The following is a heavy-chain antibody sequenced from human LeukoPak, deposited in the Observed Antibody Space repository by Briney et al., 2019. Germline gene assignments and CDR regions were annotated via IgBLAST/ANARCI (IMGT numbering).Heavy chain of an antibody. V-gene: IGHV3-21*06. CDR2: ITSSSSYI. J-gene: IGHJ6*03. D-gene: IGHD1-26*01. CDR1: GFTFTSYN. Sequence: GSLRLSCAASGFTFTSYNMNWVRQAPGKGLEWVSSITSSSSYIYYADSVKGRFTISRDNAKNSLYLQMDSLRVEDTAVYYCARDPYSGNYGAYYYYMDVWGKGTTVTISS. CDR3: ARDPYSGNYGAYYYYMDV.